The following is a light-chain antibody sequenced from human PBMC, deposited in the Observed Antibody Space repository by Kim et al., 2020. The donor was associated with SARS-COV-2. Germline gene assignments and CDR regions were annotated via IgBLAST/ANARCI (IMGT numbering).Light chain of an antibody. Sequence: DIQMTQSPSSLAAYLGDRVTIACRASQSISTYLNWYQQKAGKAPKLLIYAASSLQSGVPSRFSGSGSGTDFTLTISSLQPEDFATYYCQQRHTTPLLTFGGGTKVDIK. CDR1: QSISTY. CDR3: QQRHTTPLLT. J-gene: IGKJ4*01. V-gene: IGKV1-39*01. CDR2: AAS.